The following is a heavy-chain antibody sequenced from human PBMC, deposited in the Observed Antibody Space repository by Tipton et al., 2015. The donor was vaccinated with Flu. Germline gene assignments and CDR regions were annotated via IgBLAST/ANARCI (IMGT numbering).Heavy chain of an antibody. V-gene: IGHV4-4*07. CDR3: ARGSGSGTFVIFDY. J-gene: IGHJ4*02. D-gene: IGHD3-10*01. CDR2: IYTSGST. CDR1: GGSISSYY. Sequence: TLSLTCTVSGGSISSYYWSWIRQPAGKGLEWIGRIYTSGSTSYNPSLKSRVTMSVDTSKNQFSLSLSSVTAADTAVYYCARGSGSGTFVIFDYWGQGTLVAVSS.